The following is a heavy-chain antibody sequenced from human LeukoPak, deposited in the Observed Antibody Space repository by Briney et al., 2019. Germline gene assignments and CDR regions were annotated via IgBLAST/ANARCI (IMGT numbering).Heavy chain of an antibody. V-gene: IGHV3-21*01. CDR1: GFTFSSYS. D-gene: IGHD6-6*01. CDR2: ISSSSSYI. CDR3: ARHGQLEHYFDY. Sequence: GGSLRLSCAASGFTFSSYSMNWVRQAPGKGLEWVSSISSSSSYIYYADSVKGRFTISRDNAENSLYLQMNSLRAEDTAVYYCARHGQLEHYFDYWGQGTLVTVSS. J-gene: IGHJ4*02.